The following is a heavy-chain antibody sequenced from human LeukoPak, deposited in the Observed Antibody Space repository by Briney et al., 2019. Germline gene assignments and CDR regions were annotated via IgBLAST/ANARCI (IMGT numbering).Heavy chain of an antibody. V-gene: IGHV3-48*03. Sequence: GGSLRLSCAASGLTFSSYEMIWVRQAPGEGLEWISYIDTSGTLIHYGDSVRGRFTISRDNAKNSLFLQMNSLRAEDTAVYYCATSGVKSVTTHGPWGQGTLVTVSS. J-gene: IGHJ5*02. D-gene: IGHD4-17*01. CDR3: ATSGVKSVTTHGP. CDR2: IDTSGTLI. CDR1: GLTFSSYE.